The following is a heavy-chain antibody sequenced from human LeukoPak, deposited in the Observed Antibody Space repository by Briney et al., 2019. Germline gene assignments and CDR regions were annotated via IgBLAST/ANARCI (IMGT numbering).Heavy chain of an antibody. Sequence: GGSLRLSCAASGFTFSSYSMNWVRQAPGKGLEWVSSISSSSNFIYYADSVKGRLTISRDNARNSLYLQMNSLRAEDTAVYYCAGSGSYYNVDYWGQGTLVTVSS. J-gene: IGHJ4*02. CDR2: ISSSSNFI. D-gene: IGHD3-10*01. CDR1: GFTFSSYS. V-gene: IGHV3-21*01. CDR3: AGSGSYYNVDY.